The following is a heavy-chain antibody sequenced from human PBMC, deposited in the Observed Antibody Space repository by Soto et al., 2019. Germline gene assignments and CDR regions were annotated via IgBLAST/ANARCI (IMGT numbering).Heavy chain of an antibody. J-gene: IGHJ5*02. CDR2: INHSGST. V-gene: IGHV4-34*01. CDR1: GGSFSGYY. D-gene: IGHD1-26*01. Sequence: SETLSLTCAVYGGSFSGYYWSWIRQPPGKGLEWIGEINHSGSTNYNPSLKSRVTISVDTSKNQFSLKLSSVTAADTAVYYCARESGAGYNWFDPWGQGTLVTV. CDR3: ARESGAGYNWFDP.